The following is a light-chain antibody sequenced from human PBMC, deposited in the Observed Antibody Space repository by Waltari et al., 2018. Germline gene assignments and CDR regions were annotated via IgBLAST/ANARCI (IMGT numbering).Light chain of an antibody. V-gene: IGLV3-19*01. CDR2: GKN. CDR1: SLRTSY. Sequence: SSELTQDPAVSVALGQTVRITCQGDSLRTSYVNWFHQKPGQAPALVIYGKNNRPSGIPDRFSASSSGSTASLTIIGAQAEDEADYYCHSRDSSGDVVIGGGTKLTVV. CDR3: HSRDSSGDVV. J-gene: IGLJ2*01.